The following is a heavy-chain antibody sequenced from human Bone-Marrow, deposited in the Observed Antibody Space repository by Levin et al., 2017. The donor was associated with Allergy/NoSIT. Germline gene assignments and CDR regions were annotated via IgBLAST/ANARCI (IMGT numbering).Heavy chain of an antibody. V-gene: IGHV4-34*01. Sequence: KPSETLSLTCAVYGGSFSVYYWSWIRQPPGKGLEWIGEINHSGSTNYNPSLKSRVTISVDTSRKQFTLSLRSVTAADTAVYYCATSPAYDTNWYSRWIEFWGQGTLVTVSS. CDR3: ATSPAYDTNWYSRWIEF. J-gene: IGHJ4*02. CDR2: INHSGST. CDR1: GGSFSVYY. D-gene: IGHD1-7*01.